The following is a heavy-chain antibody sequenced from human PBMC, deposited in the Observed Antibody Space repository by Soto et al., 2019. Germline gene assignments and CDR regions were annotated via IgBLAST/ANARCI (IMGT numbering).Heavy chain of an antibody. CDR3: ARGHGSRSFDY. Sequence: PGGSLSLSCAASGFTFSSYSMNWVRQAPGKGLEWVSYISSSSSTIYYADSVKGRFTISRDNAKNSLYLQMNSLRAEDTAVYYCARGHGSRSFDYWGQGTLVTVSS. D-gene: IGHD3-10*01. CDR2: ISSSSSTI. CDR1: GFTFSSYS. J-gene: IGHJ4*02. V-gene: IGHV3-48*01.